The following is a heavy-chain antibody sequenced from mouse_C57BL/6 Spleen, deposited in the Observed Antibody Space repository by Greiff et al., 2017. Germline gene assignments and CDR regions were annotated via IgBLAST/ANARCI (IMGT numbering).Heavy chain of an antibody. CDR1: GYTFTSYW. V-gene: IGHV1-69*01. CDR3: AIGSSPWFAY. CDR2: IDPSDSYT. Sequence: QVQLQQPGAELVMPGASVKLSCKASGYTFTSYWMHWVKQRPGQGLEWMGEIDPSDSYTNYNQKFKGKSTLTVDKSSSTAYMQLSSLTSEDSAVYYCAIGSSPWFAYWGQGTLVTVSA. D-gene: IGHD1-1*01. J-gene: IGHJ3*01.